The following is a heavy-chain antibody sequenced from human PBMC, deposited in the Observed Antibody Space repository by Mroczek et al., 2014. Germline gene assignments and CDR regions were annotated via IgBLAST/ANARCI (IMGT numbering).Heavy chain of an antibody. CDR1: GFTFSSYG. CDR2: IWYDGSNK. Sequence: VQLVQSGGGVVQPGRSLRLSCAASGFTFSSYGMHWVRQAPGKGLEWVAVIWYDGSNKYYADSVKGRFTISRDNSKNTLYLQMNSLRAEDTAVYYCARASSSWYTDQYYFDYWGQGTLVTVSS. J-gene: IGHJ4*02. D-gene: IGHD6-13*01. CDR3: ARASSSWYTDQYYFDY. V-gene: IGHV3-33*01.